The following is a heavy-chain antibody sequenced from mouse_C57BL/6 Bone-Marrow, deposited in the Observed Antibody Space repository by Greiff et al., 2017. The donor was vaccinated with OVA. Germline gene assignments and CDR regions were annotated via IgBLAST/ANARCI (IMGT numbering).Heavy chain of an antibody. V-gene: IGHV1-26*01. J-gene: IGHJ4*01. CDR2: INPNNGGT. Sequence: VQLQQSGPELVKPGASVKISCKASGYTFTDYYMNWVKQSHGKSLEWIGDINPNNGGTSYNQKFKGKATLTVDKSSSTAYMELRSLTSEDSAVYYCARWLPGDYWGQGTSVTVSS. CDR3: ARWLPGDY. D-gene: IGHD2-2*01. CDR1: GYTFTDYY.